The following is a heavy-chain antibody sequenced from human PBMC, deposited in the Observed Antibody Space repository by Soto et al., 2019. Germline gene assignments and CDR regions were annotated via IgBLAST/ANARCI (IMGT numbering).Heavy chain of an antibody. Sequence: QVELVQSGSEVKKPGSSVKVSCQASEDTFRNYAISWVRQAPGQGLEWMGGIIPIFGTANYAQKFQGRVTITAVTSANTVYLELSRLSSEDTAVYYCASTKYDSCVYYYWYLGLWGRGTLVTVSS. D-gene: IGHD3-22*01. CDR1: EDTFRNYA. CDR3: ASTKYDSCVYYYWYLGL. CDR2: IIPIFGTA. V-gene: IGHV1-69*06. J-gene: IGHJ2*01.